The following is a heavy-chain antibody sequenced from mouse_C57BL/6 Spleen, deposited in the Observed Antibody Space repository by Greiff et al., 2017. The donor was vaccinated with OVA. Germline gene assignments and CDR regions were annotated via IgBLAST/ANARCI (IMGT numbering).Heavy chain of an antibody. D-gene: IGHD2-4*01. V-gene: IGHV1-82*01. Sequence: QVTLKVSGPELVKPGASVKISCKASGYAFSSSWMNWVKQRPGKGLEWIGRIYPGDGDTNYNGKFKGKATLTADKSSSTAYMQLSSLTSEDSAVYFCADYDEAYWGQGTLVTVSA. J-gene: IGHJ3*01. CDR1: GYAFSSSW. CDR2: IYPGDGDT. CDR3: ADYDEAY.